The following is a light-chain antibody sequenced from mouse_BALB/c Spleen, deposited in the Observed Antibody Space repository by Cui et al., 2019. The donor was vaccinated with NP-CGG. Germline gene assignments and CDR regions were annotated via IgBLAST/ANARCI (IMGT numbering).Light chain of an antibody. J-gene: IGLJ1*01. CDR3: ALWYSNHWV. CDR2: GTN. V-gene: IGLV1*01. Sequence: QAFFTQESAPTTSPGETVTLTCRSSTGAVTTSNYANWVQEKPDHLFTGLIGGTNNRVPGVPARFSGSLIGDKAALTITGAQTEDEAIYFCALWYSNHWVFGGGTKLTVL. CDR1: TGAVTTSNY.